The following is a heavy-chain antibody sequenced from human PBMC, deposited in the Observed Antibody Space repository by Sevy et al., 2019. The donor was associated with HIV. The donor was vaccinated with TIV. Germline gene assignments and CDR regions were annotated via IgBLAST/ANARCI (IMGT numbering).Heavy chain of an antibody. J-gene: IGHJ4*02. Sequence: GGSLRLSCAASGFTFSRYWMSWVRQAPGKGLEWVANIKQDGSEKYYVDSVKGRFTISRDNAKNSLYLQMNSLRADDRAVYYCARVKDDSSGYRFDYWGQGTLVTVSS. CDR3: ARVKDDSSGYRFDY. D-gene: IGHD3-22*01. CDR2: IKQDGSEK. CDR1: GFTFSRYW. V-gene: IGHV3-7*01.